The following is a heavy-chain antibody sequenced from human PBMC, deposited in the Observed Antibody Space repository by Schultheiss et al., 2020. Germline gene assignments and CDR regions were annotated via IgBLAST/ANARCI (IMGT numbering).Heavy chain of an antibody. CDR2: IKQDGSEK. J-gene: IGHJ4*02. CDR3: ASNDYGDYVLSFDY. CDR1: TFTFSIYE. V-gene: IGHV3-7*03. Sequence: GESLKISCVASTFTFSIYEMNWVRQAPGKGLEWVANIKQDGSEKYYVDSVKGRFTISRDNAKNSLYLQMNSLRAEDTAVYYCASNDYGDYVLSFDYWGQGTLVTVSS. D-gene: IGHD4-17*01.